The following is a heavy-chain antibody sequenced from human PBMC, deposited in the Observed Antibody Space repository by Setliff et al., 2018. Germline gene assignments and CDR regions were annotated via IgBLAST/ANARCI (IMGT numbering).Heavy chain of an antibody. J-gene: IGHJ6*03. CDR3: ARVRLVATTNYYYYYYMDV. CDR2: IIPIFGTA. V-gene: IGHV1-69*06. CDR1: GGTFSSYA. Sequence: SVKVSCKASGGTFSSYAISWVRQAPGQGLEWMGRIIPIFGTANYAQKFQGRVTITADKSTSTAYMELSSLRPEDTAVYYCARVRLVATTNYYYYYYMDVWGKGTTVTVSS. D-gene: IGHD5-12*01.